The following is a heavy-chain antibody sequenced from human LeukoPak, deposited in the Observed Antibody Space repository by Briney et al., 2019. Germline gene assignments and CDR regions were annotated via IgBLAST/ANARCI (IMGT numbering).Heavy chain of an antibody. V-gene: IGHV3-7*05. J-gene: IGHJ4*02. CDR2: IKHDGSEK. Sequence: PGGSLRLSCAASGFTFSSYSMNWVRQAPGKGLEWVANIKHDGSEKYYVDSVKGRFTISRDNAKNSLFLQMNSLRAEDTAVYYCTRDSQGSGMYSVVYWGQGTLVTVSS. CDR1: GFTFSSYS. CDR3: TRDSQGSGMYSVVY. D-gene: IGHD3-10*01.